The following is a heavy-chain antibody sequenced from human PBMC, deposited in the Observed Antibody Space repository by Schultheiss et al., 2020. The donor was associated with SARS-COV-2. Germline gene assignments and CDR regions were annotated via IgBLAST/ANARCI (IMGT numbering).Heavy chain of an antibody. V-gene: IGHV3-74*01. J-gene: IGHJ4*02. CDR1: GFTVSSNY. Sequence: GGSLRLSCAASGFTVSSNYMSWVRQAPGKGLVWVSHINSDGSDTTYADSVKGRFTISRDNAKNTLYLQMNSLSVDDVAVYYCARDGWGTGITCPLSDYWGQGTLVTVSS. CDR2: INSDGSDT. CDR3: ARDGWGTGITCPLSDY. D-gene: IGHD2-8*02.